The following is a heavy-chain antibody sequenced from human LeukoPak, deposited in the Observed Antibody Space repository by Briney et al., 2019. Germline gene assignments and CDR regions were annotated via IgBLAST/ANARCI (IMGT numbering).Heavy chain of an antibody. D-gene: IGHD7-27*01. CDR3: AKDGGLWVSAHWGDS. Sequence: GGSLRLSCAGSGFTFSSYWISWVRQAPGKGLEWVANINQDGSRRHYVDSVRGRFTISRDNAKNSVYLQMNSLRAEDTAVYYCAKDGGLWVSAHWGDSWGRGTLVTVSS. CDR1: GFTFSSYW. CDR2: INQDGSRR. J-gene: IGHJ4*02. V-gene: IGHV3-7*03.